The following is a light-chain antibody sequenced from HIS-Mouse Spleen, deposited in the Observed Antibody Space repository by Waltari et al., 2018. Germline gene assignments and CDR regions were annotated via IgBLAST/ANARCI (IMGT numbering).Light chain of an antibody. CDR3: CSYAGSYTFVV. J-gene: IGLJ2*01. Sequence: QSALTQPRSVSGSPGQSVTISCTGTSSDVCGYNYVSWYQHHPGKAPKLMIYDGSKRPPGFPDRFSGSKSGNTASLTISGLQAEDEADYYCCSYAGSYTFVVFGGGTKLTVL. CDR1: SSDVCGYNY. V-gene: IGLV2-11*01. CDR2: DGS.